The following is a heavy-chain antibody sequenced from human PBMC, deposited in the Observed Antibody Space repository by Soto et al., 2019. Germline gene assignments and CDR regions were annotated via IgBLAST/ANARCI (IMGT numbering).Heavy chain of an antibody. CDR1: GFTFSSYA. CDR2: ISGSGGST. Sequence: GGSLRLSCAASGFTFSSYAMSWVRQAPGKGLEWVSAISGSGGSTYYADSVKGRFTISRGNSKNTLYLQMNSLRAEDTAVYYCAKNLYCSGGSCYGFAVLYWGQGTLVTVSS. D-gene: IGHD2-15*01. CDR3: AKNLYCSGGSCYGFAVLY. J-gene: IGHJ4*02. V-gene: IGHV3-23*01.